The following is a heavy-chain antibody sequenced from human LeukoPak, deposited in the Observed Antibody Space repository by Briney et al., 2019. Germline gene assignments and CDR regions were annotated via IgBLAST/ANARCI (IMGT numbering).Heavy chain of an antibody. CDR1: GYTFTGYY. CDR2: INPNSGGT. Sequence: AASVKVSCKASGYTFTGYYMHWVRQAPGQGLECMGWINPNSGGTNYAQKFQGRVTMTRDTSISTAYMELSRLRSGDTAVYFCARDRGRNPDYWGQGTLVTVSS. J-gene: IGHJ4*02. V-gene: IGHV1-2*02. D-gene: IGHD1-14*01. CDR3: ARDRGRNPDY.